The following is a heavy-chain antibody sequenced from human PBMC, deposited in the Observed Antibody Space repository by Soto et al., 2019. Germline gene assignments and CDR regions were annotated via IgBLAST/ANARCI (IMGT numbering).Heavy chain of an antibody. Sequence: PSETVSLTCTVSGGSISSYYWSWIRQPPGKGLEWIGYIYYSGSTNYNPSLKSRVTISVDTSKNQFSLKLSSVTAADTAVYYCARRLGAVAGRLYYYYMDVWGKGTTVTVS. CDR2: IYYSGST. J-gene: IGHJ6*03. CDR1: GGSISSYY. CDR3: ARRLGAVAGRLYYYYMDV. V-gene: IGHV4-59*01. D-gene: IGHD6-19*01.